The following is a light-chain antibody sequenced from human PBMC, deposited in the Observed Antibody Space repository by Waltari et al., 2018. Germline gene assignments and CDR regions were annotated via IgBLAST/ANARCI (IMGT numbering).Light chain of an antibody. Sequence: QSALTQPPSASGSPGQSVTLPCPGASSDIGAYSYVSWYQHYPGKAPTLIIYDVDKRPSGVPDRFSGSKSGDTASLTVYGLQTEDEADYYCSSYAGSNNLGIFGGGTKLTVL. CDR1: SSDIGAYSY. CDR2: DVD. CDR3: SSYAGSNNLGI. V-gene: IGLV2-8*01. J-gene: IGLJ2*01.